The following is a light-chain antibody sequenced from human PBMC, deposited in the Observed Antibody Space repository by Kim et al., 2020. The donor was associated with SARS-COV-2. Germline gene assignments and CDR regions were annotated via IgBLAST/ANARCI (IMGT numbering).Light chain of an antibody. CDR1: NIGSKS. Sequence: SYELTQPPSVSVAPGKTASITCGGHNIGSKSVHWYQQKAGQAPVLVIYYDDDRPSGIPERFSGSNSENTATLTISRVEAGDEADSYCQLWNSSSDLWVFG. CDR2: YDD. CDR3: QLWNSSSDLWV. V-gene: IGLV3-21*04. J-gene: IGLJ3*02.